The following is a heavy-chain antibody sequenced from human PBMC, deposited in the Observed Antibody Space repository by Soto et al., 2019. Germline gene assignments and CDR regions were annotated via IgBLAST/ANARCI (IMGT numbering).Heavy chain of an antibody. CDR2: IYYSGST. D-gene: IGHD6-13*01. Sequence: PSETLSLTCTVSGGSISSGGYYWSWIRQHPGKGLEWIGYIYYSGSTYYNPSLKSRVTISVDTSKNQFSLKLSSVTAADTAVYYCAREPLAAETKYNWFDPWGQGTLVPSPQ. CDR1: GGSISSGGYY. J-gene: IGHJ5*02. V-gene: IGHV4-31*03. CDR3: AREPLAAETKYNWFDP.